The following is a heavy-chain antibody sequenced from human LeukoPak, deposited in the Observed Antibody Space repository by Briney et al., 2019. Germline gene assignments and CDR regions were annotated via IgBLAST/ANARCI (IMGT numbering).Heavy chain of an antibody. J-gene: IGHJ3*02. CDR2: ISAYNGNT. D-gene: IGHD1-26*01. CDR1: GYTFTSYG. Sequence: GASEKISCTASGYTFTSYGISWVRQAPGQGLEWMGWISAYNGNTNYAQKLQGRVTMTTDASTSTAYMELRSLRSDDTAVYYCARDWELPGPFDIWGQGTMVTVSS. CDR3: ARDWELPGPFDI. V-gene: IGHV1-18*01.